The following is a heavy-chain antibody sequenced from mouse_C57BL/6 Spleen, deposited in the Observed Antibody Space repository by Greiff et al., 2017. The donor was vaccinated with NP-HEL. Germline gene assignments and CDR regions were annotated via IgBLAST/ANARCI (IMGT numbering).Heavy chain of an antibody. Sequence: EVQLQQSGPELVKPGASVKISCKASGYTFTDYYMNWVQQSHGKSLGWIGDINPNNGGTSYNQKFKGKATLTVDNSSSTAYMGLRSLTSEDSAVYYCARSYYYGSSDVGYFDVWGTGTTVTVSS. CDR2: INPNNGGT. CDR1: GYTFTDYY. D-gene: IGHD1-1*01. CDR3: ARSYYYGSSDVGYFDV. J-gene: IGHJ1*03. V-gene: IGHV1-26*01.